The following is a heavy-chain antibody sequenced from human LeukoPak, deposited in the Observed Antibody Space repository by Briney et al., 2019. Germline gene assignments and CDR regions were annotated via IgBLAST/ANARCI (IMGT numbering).Heavy chain of an antibody. CDR2: ISNSETT. J-gene: IGHJ5*02. Sequence: SETLSLTCSVSGGSVTSYYWNWVRQTPGKGLEWIGYISNSETTDYGPSFKSRVTLSLDTSKNQFSLKLSSVTAADTGVYYCARGYCSDERCPVFPSWGQGTLVTVSS. CDR1: GGSVTSYY. D-gene: IGHD2-15*01. CDR3: ARGYCSDERCPVFPS. V-gene: IGHV4-59*02.